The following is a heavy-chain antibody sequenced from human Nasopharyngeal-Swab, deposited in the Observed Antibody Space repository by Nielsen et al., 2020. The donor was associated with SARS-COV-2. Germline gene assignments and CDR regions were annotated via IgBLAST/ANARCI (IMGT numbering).Heavy chain of an antibody. D-gene: IGHD6-19*01. CDR3: VRTGYSSGWRHFDY. V-gene: IGHV1-69*13. J-gene: IGHJ4*02. CDR2: IIPIFGTA. CDR1: GGTFSSYA. Sequence: SVKVSCKASGGTFSSYAISWVRQAPGQGLEWMGGIIPIFGTANYAQKFQGRVTITADESTSTAYMELSSLRSEDTAVYYCVRTGYSSGWRHFDYWGQGTLVTVSS.